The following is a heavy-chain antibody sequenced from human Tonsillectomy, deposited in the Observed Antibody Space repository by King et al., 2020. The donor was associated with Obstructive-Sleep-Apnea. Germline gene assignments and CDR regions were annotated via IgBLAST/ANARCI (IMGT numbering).Heavy chain of an antibody. V-gene: IGHV4-34*01. CDR3: TRGPGAGEAFDI. CDR1: GGSFSDSY. D-gene: IGHD7-27*01. Sequence: VQLQQWGAGLLKPSETLSLTCALYGGSFSDSYWSWVRQPPGKGLEWIGEINHSGGTNYNPSLKSRVTISVDTSKKQFSLRLGSVTAADTAVYYCTRGPGAGEAFDIWGQGTMVTVSS. J-gene: IGHJ3*02. CDR2: INHSGGT.